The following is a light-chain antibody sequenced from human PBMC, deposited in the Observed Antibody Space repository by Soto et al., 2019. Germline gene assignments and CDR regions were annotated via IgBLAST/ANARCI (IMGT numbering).Light chain of an antibody. J-gene: IGKJ2*01. CDR1: QGIRND. CDR2: AAS. CDR3: LQDYNDPYT. Sequence: AIQMTQSPSSLSASVGDRVTITCRASQGIRNDLAWYQQKPGKAPKFLIYAASNLQSGVPSRFRGSGSGTDFTLTISSLQPEDFATYYCLQDYNDPYTFGQGTKLEI. V-gene: IGKV1-6*01.